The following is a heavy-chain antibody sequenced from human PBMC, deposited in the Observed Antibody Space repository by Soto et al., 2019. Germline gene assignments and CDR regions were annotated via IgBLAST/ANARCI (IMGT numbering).Heavy chain of an antibody. CDR2: IRGSADST. J-gene: IGHJ5*02. V-gene: IGHV3-23*04. D-gene: IGHD3-3*01. Sequence: EVQLVESGGNLVQPGGSLRLSCAASGFIFSRYAMNWVRQAPGKGLEWVSLIRGSADSTFYADSVKGRFTISRDDSTSTLFLQMDNLRAEDTAIYYCAKDWTHLDIWGQGTLVTVSS. CDR3: AKDWTHLDI. CDR1: GFIFSRYA.